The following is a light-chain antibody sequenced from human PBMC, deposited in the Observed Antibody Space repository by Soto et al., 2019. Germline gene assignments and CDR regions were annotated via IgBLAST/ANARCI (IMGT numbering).Light chain of an antibody. Sequence: EIVLTQSPCTLSLSPGERATLSWRASQSVSSSYLAWYQQKPGQAPRLLIYGASTRATGVPARFSGSGSGTEFTLTISSLQTEDFAVYYCHQYNNWPPWTFGQGTKVDI. CDR3: HQYNNWPPWT. CDR1: QSVSSSY. J-gene: IGKJ1*01. CDR2: GAS. V-gene: IGKV3-15*01.